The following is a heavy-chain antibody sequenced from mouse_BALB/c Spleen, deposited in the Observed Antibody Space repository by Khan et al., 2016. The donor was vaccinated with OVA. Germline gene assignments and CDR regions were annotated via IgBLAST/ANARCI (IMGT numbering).Heavy chain of an antibody. Sequence: EVQLQESGGDSVKPGGSLKLSCAASGFSFSSYSMSWVRQTPDKRLEWVATISSGGDYTYYPDSVKGRFTISRDNAKNTLYLQMSSQRSEDTAKYYCAGHLTGSFAYWGQGTLVTVSA. D-gene: IGHD4-1*01. CDR2: ISSGGDYT. V-gene: IGHV5-6*01. CDR3: AGHLTGSFAY. J-gene: IGHJ3*01. CDR1: GFSFSSYS.